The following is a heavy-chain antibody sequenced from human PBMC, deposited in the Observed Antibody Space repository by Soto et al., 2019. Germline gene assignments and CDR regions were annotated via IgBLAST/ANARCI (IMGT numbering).Heavy chain of an antibody. Sequence: PGGSLRLSCAASGFTFSNYAMSWVRQAPGKGLEWVSHISFTGATTYYADSVKGRFTISRDNSKNTLYLQMNSLRAEDTAVYYCARSFGWYAVDSWGQGILVTVSS. CDR1: GFTFSNYA. D-gene: IGHD6-19*01. CDR2: ISFTGATT. V-gene: IGHV3-23*01. J-gene: IGHJ4*02. CDR3: ARSFGWYAVDS.